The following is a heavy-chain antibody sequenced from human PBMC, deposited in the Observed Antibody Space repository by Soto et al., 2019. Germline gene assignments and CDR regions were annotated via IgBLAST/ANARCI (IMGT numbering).Heavy chain of an antibody. J-gene: IGHJ5*02. D-gene: IGHD6-13*01. Sequence: ASVKVSCKASGYTFTGYYMLWVRQAPGQGLEWMGWINPNSGGTNYAQKFQGRVTMTRDTSISTAYMELSRLRSDDTAVYYCARDLPPEIAAAGSGWFDPWGQGTLFTVSS. CDR2: INPNSGGT. CDR1: GYTFTGYY. V-gene: IGHV1-2*02. CDR3: ARDLPPEIAAAGSGWFDP.